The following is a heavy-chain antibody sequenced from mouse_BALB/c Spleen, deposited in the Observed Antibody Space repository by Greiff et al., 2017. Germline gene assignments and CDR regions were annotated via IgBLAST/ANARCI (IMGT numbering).Heavy chain of an antibody. V-gene: IGHV3-6*02. CDR2: ISYDGSN. D-gene: IGHD1-1*02. CDR3: AGNYLDY. J-gene: IGHJ2*01. Sequence: EVKLQESGPGLVKPSQSLSLTCSVTGYSITSGYYWNWIRQFPGNKLEWMGYISYDGSNNYNPSLKNRISITRDTSKNQFFLKLNSVTTEDTATYYCAGNYLDYWGQGTTLTVSS. CDR1: GYSITSGYY.